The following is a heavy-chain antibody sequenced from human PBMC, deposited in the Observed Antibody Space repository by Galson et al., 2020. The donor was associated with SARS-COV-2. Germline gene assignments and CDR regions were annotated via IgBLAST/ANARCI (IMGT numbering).Heavy chain of an antibody. J-gene: IGHJ4*02. V-gene: IGHV5-51*01. Sequence: TGGSLRLSCKGSGYSFTNYWIGWVRQMPGKGLELMGIIYPGDSDTTYSPSFQGQVTISADKSISTAYLQWSSLKASDSAMYYCARGVLPTAKYYFDYWGQGTLVTVSS. CDR1: GYSFTNYW. CDR3: ARGVLPTAKYYFDY. D-gene: IGHD2-2*01. CDR2: IYPGDSDT.